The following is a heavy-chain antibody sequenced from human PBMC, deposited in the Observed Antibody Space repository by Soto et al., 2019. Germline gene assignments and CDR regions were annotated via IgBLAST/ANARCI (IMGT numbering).Heavy chain of an antibody. CDR1: GGTFSSYA. CDR3: ARDLNCISTCCYANWFDP. CDR2: IIPIFGTA. Sequence: QVQLVQSGAEVKKPGSSVKVSCKASGGTFSSYAISWVRQAPGQGLEWMGGIIPIFGTANYAQKFQGRVTITADESTSTAYRELSSLRSEDTAVYYCARDLNCISTCCYANWFDPWGQGTLVTVSS. J-gene: IGHJ5*02. D-gene: IGHD2-2*01. V-gene: IGHV1-69*12.